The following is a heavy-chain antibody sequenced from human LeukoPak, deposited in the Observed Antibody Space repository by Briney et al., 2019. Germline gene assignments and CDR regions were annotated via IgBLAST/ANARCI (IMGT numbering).Heavy chain of an antibody. J-gene: IGHJ4*02. CDR1: GFTFSAYV. Sequence: PGTSLTLSCAASGFTFSAYVMHWVRQAPGKGLEWVAVISHDGKNKYYGDTVKGRFTISRDNSKNTLYLQMNSLRAEGTAVYYCARVPLGYCSSTSCFGWGQGTLVTVSS. CDR2: ISHDGKNK. CDR3: ARVPLGYCSSTSCFG. V-gene: IGHV3-30*04. D-gene: IGHD2-2*01.